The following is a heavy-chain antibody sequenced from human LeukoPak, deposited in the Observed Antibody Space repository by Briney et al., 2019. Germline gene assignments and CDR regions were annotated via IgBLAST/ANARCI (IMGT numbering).Heavy chain of an antibody. CDR3: ARLTYYNRRLDP. CDR1: GGSISSYY. Sequence: KPSETLSLTCTISGGSISSYYWSSIRQPPGKGLEWIGYIYTSGSTNYNPSLKSRVTISVDTSKNQFSLKLSSVTAADTAVYYCARLTYYNRRLDPWGQGTLVTVSS. CDR2: IYTSGST. J-gene: IGHJ5*02. V-gene: IGHV4-4*09. D-gene: IGHD3-10*01.